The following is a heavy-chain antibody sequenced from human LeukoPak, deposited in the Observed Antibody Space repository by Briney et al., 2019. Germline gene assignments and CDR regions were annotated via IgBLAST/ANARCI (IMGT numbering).Heavy chain of an antibody. V-gene: IGHV1-18*01. Sequence: ASVKVSCKASGYTFTSNGISWVRQAPGQGLEWMGWISTNNGDTKYGKKFQGRVIMTTDTSTSTTYMEVRSLRSDDTAVYYCARDDDYNPQVHWGQGTLVTVSS. CDR2: ISTNNGDT. CDR1: GYTFTSNG. D-gene: IGHD4/OR15-4a*01. J-gene: IGHJ4*02. CDR3: ARDDDYNPQVH.